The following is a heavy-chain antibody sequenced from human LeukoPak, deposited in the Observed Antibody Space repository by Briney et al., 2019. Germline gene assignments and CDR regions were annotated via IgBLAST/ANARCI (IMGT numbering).Heavy chain of an antibody. CDR3: ARHFRKVVPAAMAPGNYYYYMDV. D-gene: IGHD2-2*01. Sequence: PWETLSLTCALSGGSISSGVYSWSWFRRPPGKGLEWIGEINHSGSTHYHPSPKSRVTKSVETSKNQFSLRLSSVTAADTAVYYCARHFRKVVPAAMAPGNYYYYMDVWGKGTTVTISS. V-gene: IGHV4-39*01. CDR1: GGSISSGVYS. J-gene: IGHJ6*03. CDR2: INHSGST.